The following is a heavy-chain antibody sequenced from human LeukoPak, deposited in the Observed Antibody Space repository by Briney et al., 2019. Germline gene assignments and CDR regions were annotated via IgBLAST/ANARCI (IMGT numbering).Heavy chain of an antibody. CDR2: INPSGGST. CDR3: ARGLTYYYDSSGYYP. V-gene: IGHV1-46*01. Sequence: ASVKVSCKASGYTFTSYYMHWVRQAPGQGLEWMGIINPSGGSTSYAQKFQGRVTMTRDMSTSTVYMELSSLRSKDTAVYYCARGLTYYYDSSGYYPWGQGTLVTVSS. D-gene: IGHD3-22*01. J-gene: IGHJ5*02. CDR1: GYTFTSYY.